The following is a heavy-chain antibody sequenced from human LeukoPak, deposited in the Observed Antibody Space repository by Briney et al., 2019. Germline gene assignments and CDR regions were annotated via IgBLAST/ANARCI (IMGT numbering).Heavy chain of an antibody. CDR3: ARGASVVAGSDNALDI. J-gene: IGHJ3*02. V-gene: IGHV3-74*01. CDR1: GFTFSSYR. Sequence: GGSLRLSCAASGFTFSSYRMYWVRQAPGKGLVWVSRINSDGSSTTYADSVKGRFTISRDNAKKSVHLQMNSLRAEDTAVYYCARGASVVAGSDNALDIWGQGTMVTVSS. CDR2: INSDGSST. D-gene: IGHD6-19*01.